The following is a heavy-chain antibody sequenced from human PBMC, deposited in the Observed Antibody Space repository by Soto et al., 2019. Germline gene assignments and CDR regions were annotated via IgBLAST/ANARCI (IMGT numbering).Heavy chain of an antibody. CDR1: PYSISSGYY. J-gene: IGHJ4*02. CDR3: ARTRYYDSGGYYYDFDY. Sequence: PSETLSLTSAVSPYSISSGYYWGWVRQPPGKGLEWIGSTYHSGITNYNPSLTSRVTISEDTSKNQFSLKLSSVTAADTAVYYCARTRYYDSGGYYYDFDYWGQVTLVTVSS. D-gene: IGHD3-22*01. V-gene: IGHV4-38-2*01. CDR2: TYHSGIT.